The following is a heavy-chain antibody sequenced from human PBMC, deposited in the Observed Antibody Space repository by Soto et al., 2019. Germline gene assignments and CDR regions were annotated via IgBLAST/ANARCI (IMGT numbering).Heavy chain of an antibody. V-gene: IGHV3-48*02. J-gene: IGHJ4*02. CDR3: ARDRLAGTVKPYYFDY. CDR1: EVTFSSYS. D-gene: IGHD6-19*01. Sequence: ELQLVESGGNLVQPGGSLRLSCAASEVTFSSYSMNWVRQAPGKGLEWVSYISSSSIIIYYADSVKGRFTISRDNAKNSLDLQMNSLRDKDTAVYYCARDRLAGTVKPYYFDYRGQGTLVTVSS. CDR2: ISSSSIII.